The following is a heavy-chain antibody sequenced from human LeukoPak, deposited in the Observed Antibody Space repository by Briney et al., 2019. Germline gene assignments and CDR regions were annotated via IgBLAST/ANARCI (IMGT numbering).Heavy chain of an antibody. CDR3: ARAVWFGELFAPLDY. J-gene: IGHJ4*02. CDR1: GFTFSSYA. V-gene: IGHV3-30-3*01. CDR2: ISYDGSNK. D-gene: IGHD3-10*01. Sequence: GRSLRLSCAASGFTFSSYAMHWVRQAPGKGLEWVAVISYDGSNKYYADPVKGRFTISRDNSKNSLYLQMNSLRAEDTAVYYCARAVWFGELFAPLDYWGQGTLVTVSS.